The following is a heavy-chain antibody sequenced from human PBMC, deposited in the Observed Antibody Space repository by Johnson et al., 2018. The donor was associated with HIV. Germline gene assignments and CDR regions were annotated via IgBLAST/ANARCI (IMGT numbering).Heavy chain of an antibody. CDR3: ASDGWELLGVAAFDV. J-gene: IGHJ3*01. D-gene: IGHD1-26*01. V-gene: IGHV3-74*02. CDR2: INSDGSST. Sequence: VQLVESGGGVVQPGRSLRLSCAASGFTFSSYWMHWVRQAPGKGLVWVSRINSDGSSTSYADSVKGRFPISRDNAKNTLYLQMNSLRAEDTAVYYCASDGWELLGVAAFDVWGQGTLVTVSS. CDR1: GFTFSSYW.